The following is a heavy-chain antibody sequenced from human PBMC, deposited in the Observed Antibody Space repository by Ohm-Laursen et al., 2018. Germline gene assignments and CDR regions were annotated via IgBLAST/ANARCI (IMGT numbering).Heavy chain of an antibody. D-gene: IGHD4-17*01. CDR1: GFTFSSYA. Sequence: GSLRLSCAASGFTFSSYAMSWVRQAPGKGLEWVSAISGSGGSTYYADSVKGRFTISRDNSKNTLYLQMNSLRAEDTAVYYCAKREHGDHYYYGMDVWGQGTTVTASS. J-gene: IGHJ6*02. CDR2: ISGSGGST. V-gene: IGHV3-23*01. CDR3: AKREHGDHYYYGMDV.